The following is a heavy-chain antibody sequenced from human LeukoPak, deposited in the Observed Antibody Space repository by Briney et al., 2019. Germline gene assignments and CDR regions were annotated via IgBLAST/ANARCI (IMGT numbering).Heavy chain of an antibody. CDR2: LYPEGNT. J-gene: IGHJ3*02. Sequence: GRSLRLSCTASGFTFGEYAMSWFRQAPGKGLEWVSILYPEGNTYYADSVKGRFSISRDTSKNMVYLQMFSLRVEDTAVYRCVRGLGWFYYAFDIWGQGTPVTVSS. D-gene: IGHD3-10*01. CDR1: GFTFGEYA. V-gene: IGHV3-66*01. CDR3: VRGLGWFYYAFDI.